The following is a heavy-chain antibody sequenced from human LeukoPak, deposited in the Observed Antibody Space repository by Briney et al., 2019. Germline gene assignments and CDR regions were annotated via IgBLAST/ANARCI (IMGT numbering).Heavy chain of an antibody. CDR1: GGSISSSSYY. J-gene: IGHJ4*02. CDR3: ARRGGDSSGYYYPAFDY. Sequence: PSETLSLTCTVSGGSISSSSYYWGWIRQPPGKGLEWIGSIYYSGSTYYNPSLKSRVTISVDTSKNQFSLKLSSVTAAATAVYYCARRGGDSSGYYYPAFDYWGQGTLVTVSS. D-gene: IGHD3-22*01. CDR2: IYYSGST. V-gene: IGHV4-39*01.